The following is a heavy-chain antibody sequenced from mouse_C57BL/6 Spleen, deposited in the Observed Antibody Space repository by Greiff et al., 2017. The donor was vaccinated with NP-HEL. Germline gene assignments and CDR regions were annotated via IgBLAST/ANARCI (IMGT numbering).Heavy chain of an antibody. CDR2: IYPKSGNT. Sequence: VQLQQSGAELARPGASVKLSCKASGYTFTSYGISWVKQRTGQGLEWIGEIYPKSGNTYYNEKFKGKATLTADKASSTAYMELRSRTSEDSAVYFCARRDYYAMDYGGQGTSVTVSA. CDR1: GYTFTSYG. J-gene: IGHJ4*01. CDR3: ARRDYYAMDY. V-gene: IGHV1-81*01.